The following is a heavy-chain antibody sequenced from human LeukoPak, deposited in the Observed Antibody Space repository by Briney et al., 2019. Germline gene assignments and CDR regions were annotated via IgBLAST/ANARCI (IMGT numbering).Heavy chain of an antibody. J-gene: IGHJ2*01. V-gene: IGHV4-4*08. CDR2: IYTSGST. CDR3: ASHRGYSNYVYFDL. Sequence: SETLSLTCTVSGGSFSSYYWSWIRQPPGKGLEWIGRIYTSGSTNYNPSLKSRVTISVDTSKNQFSLKLSSVTAADTAVYYCASHRGYSNYVYFDLWGRGTLVTVSS. CDR1: GGSFSSYY. D-gene: IGHD4-11*01.